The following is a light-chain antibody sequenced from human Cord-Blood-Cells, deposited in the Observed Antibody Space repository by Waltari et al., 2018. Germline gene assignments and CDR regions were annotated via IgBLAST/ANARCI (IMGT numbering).Light chain of an antibody. CDR2: AAS. J-gene: IGKJ2*03. V-gene: IGKV1-39*01. Sequence: DIQMTQSPSSLSASVGDRVTITCRASQSISSYLNWYQQKPGKAPKLLDYAASNLQSGVPSRFSGSRSGTDFTLTISSLQPEDFATYYCQQSYSTPHSFGQGTKLEIK. CDR1: QSISSY. CDR3: QQSYSTPHS.